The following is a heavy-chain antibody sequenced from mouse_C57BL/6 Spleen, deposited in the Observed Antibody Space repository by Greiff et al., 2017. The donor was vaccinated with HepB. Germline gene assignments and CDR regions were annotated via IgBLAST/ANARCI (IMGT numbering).Heavy chain of an antibody. V-gene: IGHV6-6*01. CDR3: TRLWLRYYAMDY. CDR1: GFTFSDAW. D-gene: IGHD2-2*01. Sequence: EVKLVESGGGLVQPGGSMKLSCAASGFTFSDAWMDWVRQSPEKGLEWVAEIRNKANNHATYYAESVKGRFTISRDDSKSSVYLQMNSLRAEDTGIYYCTRLWLRYYAMDYWGQGTSVTVSS. CDR2: IRNKANNHAT. J-gene: IGHJ4*01.